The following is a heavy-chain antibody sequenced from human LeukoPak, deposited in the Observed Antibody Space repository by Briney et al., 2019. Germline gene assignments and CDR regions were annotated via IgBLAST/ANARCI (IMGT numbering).Heavy chain of an antibody. D-gene: IGHD6-13*01. CDR2: ISSSSSYT. V-gene: IGHV3-11*06. CDR1: GFIFSDYY. Sequence: GGSLRLSCAASGFIFSDYYMSWIRQAPGKGLEWVSYISSSSSYTNYADSVKGRFTISKDNAKNSLYLQMNSLRAEDSAVYYCARDLVAAGKIDWGQGTLVTVSS. CDR3: ARDLVAAGKID. J-gene: IGHJ4*02.